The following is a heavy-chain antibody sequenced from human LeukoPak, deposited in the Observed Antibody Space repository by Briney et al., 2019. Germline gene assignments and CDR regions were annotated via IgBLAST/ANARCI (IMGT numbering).Heavy chain of an antibody. CDR3: AKFYYDSSGRGNDAFDV. D-gene: IGHD3-22*01. Sequence: GGSLRLSCAASGFTFSNYAMSWVRQAPGKGLEWVSALSGSGGSTNSADSVKGRFTISRDNSKNTLYLQMSSLRAEDTATFYCAKFYYDSSGRGNDAFDVWGQGTMVTVSS. J-gene: IGHJ3*01. CDR2: LSGSGGST. CDR1: GFTFSNYA. V-gene: IGHV3-23*01.